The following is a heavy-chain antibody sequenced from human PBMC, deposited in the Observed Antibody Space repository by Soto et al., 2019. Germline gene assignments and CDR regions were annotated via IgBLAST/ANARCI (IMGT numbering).Heavy chain of an antibody. CDR3: AKGDCSGGSCYFSAFDI. CDR1: GFTFSSYG. Sequence: QVQLVESGGGVVQPGRSLRLSCAASGFTFSSYGMHWVRQAPGKGLEWVAVISYDGTNNYYTESVKGRFTISRDNSKNTLFLKMNSLRAEDTVLFFCAKGDCSGGSCYFSAFDIWGKGTMVTVSS. J-gene: IGHJ3*02. V-gene: IGHV3-30*18. CDR2: ISYDGTNN. D-gene: IGHD2-15*01.